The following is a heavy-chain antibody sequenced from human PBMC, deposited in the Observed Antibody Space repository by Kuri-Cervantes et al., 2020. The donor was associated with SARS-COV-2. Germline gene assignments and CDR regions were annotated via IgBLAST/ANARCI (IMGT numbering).Heavy chain of an antibody. V-gene: IGHV3-33*01. D-gene: IGHD1-26*01. J-gene: IGHJ4*02. Sequence: GGSLRLSCAASGFMFSAYGMHWVRQSPGKGLEWLAFIWFDGSQTYYSDSVKGRFIISRDNSNNTLYLQMNSLRVEDTAMYYCARRESGSYFGFLDSWGQGILVTVSS. CDR2: IWFDGSQT. CDR1: GFMFSAYG. CDR3: ARRESGSYFGFLDS.